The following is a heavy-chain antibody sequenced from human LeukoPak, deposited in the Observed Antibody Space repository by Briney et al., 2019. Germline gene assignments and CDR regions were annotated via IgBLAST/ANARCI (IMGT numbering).Heavy chain of an antibody. V-gene: IGHV7-4-1*01. CDR2: INTNTGNP. CDR3: ARDSAWAFKYYDFWSGSYGMDV. J-gene: IGHJ6*02. CDR1: GYTFTSYA. Sequence: ASVTVSCKASGYTFTSYAMNWVRQAPGQGLEWMGWINTNTGNPTYAQGFTGRFVFSLDTSVSTAYLQICSLKAEDTAVYYCARDSAWAFKYYDFWSGSYGMDVWGQGTTVTVSS. D-gene: IGHD3-3*01.